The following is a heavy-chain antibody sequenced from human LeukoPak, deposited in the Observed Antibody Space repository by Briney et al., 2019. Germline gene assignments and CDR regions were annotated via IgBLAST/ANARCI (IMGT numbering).Heavy chain of an antibody. CDR2: IYYSGST. Sequence: SETLSLTCTVSGGSISSGGYYWSWIRQHPGKGLEWIGYIYYSGSTYYNPSLKSRVTISVDTSKNQFSLKLSSVTAVDTAVYYCARGFSSDYYYDSSGTLFDYWGQGTLVTVSS. CDR3: ARGFSSDYYYDSSGTLFDY. D-gene: IGHD3-22*01. J-gene: IGHJ4*02. V-gene: IGHV4-31*03. CDR1: GGSISSGGYY.